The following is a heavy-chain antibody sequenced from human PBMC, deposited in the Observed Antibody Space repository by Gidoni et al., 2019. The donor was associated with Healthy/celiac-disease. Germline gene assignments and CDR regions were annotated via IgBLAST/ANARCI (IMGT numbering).Heavy chain of an antibody. V-gene: IGHV4-4*02. J-gene: IGHJ3*02. Sequence: QVQLQESGPGLVKPSGTLSLTCAVSGGSISSSNWWRWVRKPPGKGLEWIGEIYHSGSTNYNTSLKSRVTISVDKSKNQFSLKLSSVTAADTAVYYCASQTTYGSGSYFPLYAFDIWGQGTMVTVSS. CDR1: GGSISSSNW. D-gene: IGHD3-10*01. CDR3: ASQTTYGSGSYFPLYAFDI. CDR2: IYHSGST.